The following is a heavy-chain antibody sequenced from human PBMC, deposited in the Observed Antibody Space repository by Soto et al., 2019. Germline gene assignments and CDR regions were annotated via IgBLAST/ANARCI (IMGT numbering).Heavy chain of an antibody. D-gene: IGHD6-19*01. CDR2: IYWNDDK. Sequence: SGPTLVNPTQTLTLTCIFSGFSLRTSGVGVGWIRQPPGKALEWLGFIYWNDDKRYSPSLKSRLTITKDTSKNQVVLTMTSMDPVDTATYYCAKSGSSGWYGWFDPWGQGTPVTVSS. V-gene: IGHV2-5*01. CDR1: GFSLRTSGVG. CDR3: AKSGSSGWYGWFDP. J-gene: IGHJ5*02.